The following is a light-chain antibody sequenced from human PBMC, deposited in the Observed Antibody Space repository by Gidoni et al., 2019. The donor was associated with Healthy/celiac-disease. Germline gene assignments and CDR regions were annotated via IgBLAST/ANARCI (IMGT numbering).Light chain of an antibody. CDR1: NIGGKH. CDR3: QVWDSSTAV. CDR2: RDS. J-gene: IGLJ3*02. Sequence: SYDRTQPISGSVALGQTARITCGGNNIGGKHVHWYQQKPGQAPVLVSYRDSNRPSGIPERFSGSNSGNTATLTISRAQAGDEADYYCQVWDSSTAVFGGGTKLTVL. V-gene: IGLV3-9*01.